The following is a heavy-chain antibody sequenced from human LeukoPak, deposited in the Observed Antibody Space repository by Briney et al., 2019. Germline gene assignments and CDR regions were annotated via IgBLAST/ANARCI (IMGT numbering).Heavy chain of an antibody. J-gene: IGHJ4*02. CDR2: ISKTSSNI. Sequence: PGGSLRLSCAASGFTFSSYSMNWVRQAPGKGLEWVSSISKTSSNIYYADSVKGRFTISRDNVKNSLYLQMNSLRAEGTAVYYCARAVYGSGCPGRQCNYWGQGTLVTVSS. CDR1: GFTFSSYS. CDR3: ARAVYGSGCPGRQCNY. D-gene: IGHD3-10*01. V-gene: IGHV3-21*01.